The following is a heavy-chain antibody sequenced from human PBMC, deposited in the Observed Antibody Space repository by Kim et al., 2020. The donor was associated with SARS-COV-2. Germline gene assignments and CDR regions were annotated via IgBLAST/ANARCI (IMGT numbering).Heavy chain of an antibody. Sequence: SVKVSCKASGGTFSSYAISWVRQAPGQGLEWMGRIIPILGIANYAQKFQGRVTITADKSTSTAYMELSSLRSEDTAVYYCARDFVGGYNWNYKNWFDPWGQGTLVTVSS. CDR2: IIPILGIA. CDR3: ARDFVGGYNWNYKNWFDP. CDR1: GGTFSSYA. V-gene: IGHV1-69*04. J-gene: IGHJ5*02. D-gene: IGHD1-7*01.